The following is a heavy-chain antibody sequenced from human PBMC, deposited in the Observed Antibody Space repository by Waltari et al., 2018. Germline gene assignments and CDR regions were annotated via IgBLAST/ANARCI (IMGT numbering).Heavy chain of an antibody. CDR2: IYYSGRT. Sequence: QVQLQESGPGLVKPSETLSLTCTVSGGSISSYYWSWLRQPAVKGLEWIGYIYYSGRTNYNPALKSRVTRAGDTAKTQFALKLSSVTAAATAWYYCATDNGRYFDWYWGQGTLVTVSS. CDR3: ATDNGRYFDWY. J-gene: IGHJ4*02. CDR1: GGSISSYY. D-gene: IGHD3-9*01. V-gene: IGHV4-59*01.